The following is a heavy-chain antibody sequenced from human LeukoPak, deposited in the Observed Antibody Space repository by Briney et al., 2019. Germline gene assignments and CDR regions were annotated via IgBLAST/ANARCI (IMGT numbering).Heavy chain of an antibody. D-gene: IGHD3-22*01. CDR3: AKLDYYDTH. CDR2: ITGSSASA. V-gene: IGHV3-23*01. Sequence: PGGSLRLSCAASGFTFSSYAMSWVRQAPGKGLEWVSSITGSSASAYYEDSVKGRFTISRDNSKNTLYLQMNSLRAEDTAVYFCAKLDYYDTHWGQGTLVTVSS. CDR1: GFTFSSYA. J-gene: IGHJ4*02.